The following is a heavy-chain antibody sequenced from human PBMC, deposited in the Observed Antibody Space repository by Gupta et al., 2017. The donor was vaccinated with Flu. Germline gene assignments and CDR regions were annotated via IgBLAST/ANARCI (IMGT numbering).Heavy chain of an antibody. Sequence: EVQLVQSGAEVKKPGESLKISCKGSGYSFTSYWIGWVRQMPGKGLEWMGIIYPGDSDTRYSPSFQGQVTISADKSISTAYLQWSSLKASDTAMYYCARFSWYRGVNWGPFDYWGQGTLVTVSS. V-gene: IGHV5-51*01. CDR2: IYPGDSDT. J-gene: IGHJ4*02. D-gene: IGHD6-13*01. CDR1: GYSFTSYW. CDR3: ARFSWYRGVNWGPFDY.